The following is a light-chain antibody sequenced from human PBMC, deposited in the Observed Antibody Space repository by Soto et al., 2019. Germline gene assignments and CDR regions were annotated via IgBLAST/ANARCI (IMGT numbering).Light chain of an antibody. Sequence: DIQMPQSPSSLSASVGDRVTITCRASQGISSFLAWFQQKPGKAPKSLIYDASTLQSGVSSRFSGSGSDTHFTLTISSLQPEDFATYYCQQDHSYPASFGQGTKVESK. V-gene: IGKV1-16*01. J-gene: IGKJ1*01. CDR2: DAS. CDR3: QQDHSYPAS. CDR1: QGISSF.